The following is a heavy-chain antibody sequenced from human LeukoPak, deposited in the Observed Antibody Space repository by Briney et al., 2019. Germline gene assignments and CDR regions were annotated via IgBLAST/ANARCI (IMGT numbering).Heavy chain of an antibody. V-gene: IGHV3-23*01. J-gene: IGHJ5*02. D-gene: IGHD3-3*01. CDR1: GSTFSSYA. Sequence: GGSLRLSCAASGSTFSSYAMSWVRQAPGKGLEWVSAISGSGGSTYYADSVKGRFTISRDNSKNTLYLQMNSLRAEDTAVYYCAKDPYYDFWSGYYRIWFDPWGQGTLVTVSS. CDR2: ISGSGGST. CDR3: AKDPYYDFWSGYYRIWFDP.